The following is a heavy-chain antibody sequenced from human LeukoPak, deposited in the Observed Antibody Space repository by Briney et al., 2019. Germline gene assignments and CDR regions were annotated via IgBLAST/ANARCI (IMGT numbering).Heavy chain of an antibody. CDR1: GYSISSGYY. V-gene: IGHV4-38-2*02. D-gene: IGHD3-10*01. CDR3: ARYGSGTYPRFDY. J-gene: IGHJ4*02. Sequence: SETLSLTCTVSGYSISSGYYWGWIRQPPGKGLEWIGSIYHSGSTYYNPSLKSRVTISVDTSKNQFSLKLSSVTAADTAVYYCARYGSGTYPRFDYWGQGTLVTVSS. CDR2: IYHSGST.